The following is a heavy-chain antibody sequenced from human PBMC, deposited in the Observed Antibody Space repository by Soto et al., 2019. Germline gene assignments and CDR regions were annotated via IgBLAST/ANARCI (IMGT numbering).Heavy chain of an antibody. V-gene: IGHV2-5*01. CDR3: AHSPQSPYYSYYGMDV. CDR1: GFSRSTRGVG. CDR2: IYWNDDK. Sequence: SGATLVNPTQTLTLTCTFSGFSRSTRGVGVGWIRQPPGKALEWLALIYWNDDKRYSPSLKSRLTITKDTSKDQVVLTMTNMDPVDTATYYCAHSPQSPYYSYYGMDVWGQGTTVTVSS. J-gene: IGHJ6*02.